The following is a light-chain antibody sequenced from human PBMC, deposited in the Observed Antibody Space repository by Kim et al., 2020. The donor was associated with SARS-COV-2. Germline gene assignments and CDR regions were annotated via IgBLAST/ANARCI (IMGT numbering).Light chain of an antibody. J-gene: IGKJ2*01. Sequence: SASVGDRVTITCRARQTINNCLALYQQKSRRAPKLLIYAASTLESGVPAMFSGSGSETEFTLTISSLQPDDFATYYCQQYDRTLVTFGQGTKLEI. CDR3: QQYDRTLVT. V-gene: IGKV1-5*03. CDR2: AAS. CDR1: QTINNC.